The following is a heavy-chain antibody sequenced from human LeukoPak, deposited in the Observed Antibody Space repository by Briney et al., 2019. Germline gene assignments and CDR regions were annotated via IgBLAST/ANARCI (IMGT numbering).Heavy chain of an antibody. J-gene: IGHJ4*02. CDR3: ARTVSVTGTTGLDY. CDR1: GGTFSSYA. V-gene: IGHV1-69*13. CDR2: IIPIFGTA. D-gene: IGHD1-14*01. Sequence: SVKVSCKASGGTFSSYAISWVRQAPGQGLEWMGGIIPIFGTANYAQKFQGRVTITADESTSTAYMELSSLRSEDTAVYYCARTVSVTGTTGLDYWGQGTLVTVSS.